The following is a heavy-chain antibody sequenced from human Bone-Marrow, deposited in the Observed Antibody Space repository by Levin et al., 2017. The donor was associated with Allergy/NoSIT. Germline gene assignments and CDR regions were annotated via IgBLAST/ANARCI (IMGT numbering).Heavy chain of an antibody. CDR2: INGAGTTT. CDR3: TRDVDIVVAAVHYDAFDI. D-gene: IGHD2-15*01. V-gene: IGHV3-74*01. CDR1: GFTFSNYW. J-gene: IGHJ3*02. Sequence: LSLTCAASGFTFSNYWMHWVRQAPGKGLVWVSHINGAGTTTNYADSVKGRFTISRDNAKNMLYLQLNSLTAEDTAVYFCTRDVDIVVAAVHYDAFDIWGQGTMVTVSS.